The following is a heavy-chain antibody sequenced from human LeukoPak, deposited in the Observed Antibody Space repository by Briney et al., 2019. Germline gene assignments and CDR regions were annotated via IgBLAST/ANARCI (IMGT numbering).Heavy chain of an antibody. CDR2: VSYRGST. D-gene: IGHD6-13*01. Sequence: PSETLSLTCTVFGGPITGYYWSWIRQPPGKGLEWMGYVSYRGSTNYNPSLKSRVTISVDTSKKQFSLKLSSVTAADTAVYYCARPYSSNWYDAFHFWGQGTMVTVSS. V-gene: IGHV4-59*01. J-gene: IGHJ3*01. CDR1: GGPITGYY. CDR3: ARPYSSNWYDAFHF.